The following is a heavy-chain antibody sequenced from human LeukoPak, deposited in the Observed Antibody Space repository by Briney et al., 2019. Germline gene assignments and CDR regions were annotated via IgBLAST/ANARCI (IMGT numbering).Heavy chain of an antibody. J-gene: IGHJ4*02. D-gene: IGHD4-17*01. Sequence: ATVKVSCTASGYTFTGYYMHWVRQAPGQGLEWMGIINPSGGSTRYAQKIQGRVTMTRDTSTSTVYMELSSLRSEDTAVYYCARNPVTTKYFDYWGQGTLVTVSS. CDR2: INPSGGST. CDR1: GYTFTGYY. CDR3: ARNPVTTKYFDY. V-gene: IGHV1-46*01.